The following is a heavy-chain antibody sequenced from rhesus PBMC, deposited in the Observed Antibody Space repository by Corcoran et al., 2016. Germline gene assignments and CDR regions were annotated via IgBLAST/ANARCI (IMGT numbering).Heavy chain of an antibody. CDR1: GGSMSRRL. CDR3: ATGGHWGDYGHNSLEV. V-gene: IGHV4-169*02. J-gene: IGHJ5-2*02. D-gene: IGHD3-34*01. Sequence: QLQLQESGPGLVTTSETLSLTCAVPGGSMSRRLWRWSPRAPGVGGGGSGYIHITRINHNYNPSIKTRVTLSVDPYTHPLSLKLSSLTAADTAVYYCATGGHWGDYGHNSLEVWGRGVLFTVSS. CDR2: IHITRINH.